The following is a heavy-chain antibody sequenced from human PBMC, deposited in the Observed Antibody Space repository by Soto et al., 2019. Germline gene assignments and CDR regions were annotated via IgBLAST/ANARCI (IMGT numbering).Heavy chain of an antibody. V-gene: IGHV1-8*01. CDR2: LNPKSGMT. J-gene: IGHJ4*02. CDR1: GYTFTTYD. D-gene: IGHD1-26*01. Sequence: QVQLVQSGPEVKKPGASVKVSCKASGYTFTTYDFNWVRQGPGQGLEWMGWLNPKSGMTGSAQKFQGRVTMSRDSSISTVYMELSSLRSEDTAVYYCARVAGSPDYWGQGTLVTVSS. CDR3: ARVAGSPDY.